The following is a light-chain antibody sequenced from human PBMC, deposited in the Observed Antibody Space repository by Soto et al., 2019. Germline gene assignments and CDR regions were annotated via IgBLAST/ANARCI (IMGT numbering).Light chain of an antibody. CDR1: QSVNSN. Sequence: EIVMTQSPATLSVSPGERATLSCRASQSVNSNLAWYQQIPGQAPRLLIYGASTRDVYVPARFSGSGSGTDFTLTISSLQSADFAIYYCQHYNNWPLTFGVGTKVDIK. V-gene: IGKV3-15*01. CDR3: QHYNNWPLT. J-gene: IGKJ4*01. CDR2: GAS.